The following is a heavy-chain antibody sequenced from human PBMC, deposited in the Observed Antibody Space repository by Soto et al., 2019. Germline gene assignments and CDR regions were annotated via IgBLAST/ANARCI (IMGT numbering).Heavy chain of an antibody. CDR1: GYTFTSYG. CDR3: ARADTIFGVVIITSYYFDY. D-gene: IGHD3-3*01. J-gene: IGHJ4*02. CDR2: ISAYNGNT. Sequence: ASVKVSCKASGYTFTSYGISWVRQAPGQGLEWMGWISAYNGNTNYAQKLQGRVTMTTDTSTSTAYMELRSLRSDDTAVYYCARADTIFGVVIITSYYFDYWGQGTLVTVSS. V-gene: IGHV1-18*01.